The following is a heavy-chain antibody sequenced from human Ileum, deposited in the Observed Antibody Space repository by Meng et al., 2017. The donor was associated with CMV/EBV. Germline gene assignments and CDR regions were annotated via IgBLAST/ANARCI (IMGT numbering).Heavy chain of an antibody. Sequence: CKASGYTFTSNNLIWVRQAPGQGPEWMGWIDTNTGNPTYARDFTRRFVFSLDTSVSTAYLQISSLKAEDTAVYYCARDGLNERYFDYWGQGTLVTVSS. CDR2: IDTNTGNP. J-gene: IGHJ4*02. CDR3: ARDGLNERYFDY. D-gene: IGHD6-25*01. CDR1: GYTFTSNN. V-gene: IGHV7-4-1*02.